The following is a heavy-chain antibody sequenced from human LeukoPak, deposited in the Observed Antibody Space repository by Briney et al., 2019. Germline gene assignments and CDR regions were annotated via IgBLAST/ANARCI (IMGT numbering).Heavy chain of an antibody. CDR3: ARANLYDYVWGSYRYNWFDP. J-gene: IGHJ5*02. V-gene: IGHV1-18*04. CDR2: ISAYNGNT. Sequence: ASVKVSCKASGYTFTSYYMHWVRQAPGQGLEWMGWISAYNGNTNYAQKLQGRVTMTTDTSTSTAYMELRSLRSDDTAVYYCARANLYDYVWGSYRYNWFDPWGQGTLVTVSS. D-gene: IGHD3-16*02. CDR1: GYTFTSYY.